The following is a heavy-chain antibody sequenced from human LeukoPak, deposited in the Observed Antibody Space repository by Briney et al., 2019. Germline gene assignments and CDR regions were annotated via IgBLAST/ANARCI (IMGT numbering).Heavy chain of an antibody. V-gene: IGHV1-69*04. J-gene: IGHJ4*02. CDR1: GGTFSSYA. CDR3: ARQKEMAKSHKNFGY. CDR2: IIPILGIA. Sequence: SVKVSCKASGGTFSSYAISWVRQAPGQGLEWMGRIIPILGIANYAQKFQGRVTITADKSTSTAYMELSSLRSEDTAVYYCARQKEMAKSHKNFGYWGQGTLVTVSS. D-gene: IGHD5-24*01.